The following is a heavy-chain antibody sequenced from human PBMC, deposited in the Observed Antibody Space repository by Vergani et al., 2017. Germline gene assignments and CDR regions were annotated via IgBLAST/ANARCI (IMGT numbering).Heavy chain of an antibody. J-gene: IGHJ6*02. CDR2: IIPIFGTA. V-gene: IGHV1-69*13. Sequence: QVQLVQSGAEVKKPGSSVKVSCKASGGTFSSYAISWVRQAPGQGLEWMGRIIPIFGTANYAQKFQGRVTITADESTSTAYMELSSLRSEDTAVYYGARDGVYGGYVDYYYYGMDVWGQGTTVTVSS. CDR3: ARDGVYGGYVDYYYYGMDV. D-gene: IGHD5-12*01. CDR1: GGTFSSYA.